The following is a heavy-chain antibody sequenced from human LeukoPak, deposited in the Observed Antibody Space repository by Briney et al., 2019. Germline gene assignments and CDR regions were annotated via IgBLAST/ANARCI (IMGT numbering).Heavy chain of an antibody. CDR2: INPSSAAT. Sequence: EASVKVSCKASGYTFSNYFIHWVRQAPGQGLEWMGIINPSSAATSYAQKFQGRVTVTRDTSTSTVYMELSSLRYEDTAVYHCAREGDGHSFDYWGQGTLVTVSS. V-gene: IGHV1-46*01. CDR1: GYTFSNYF. D-gene: IGHD5-24*01. CDR3: AREGDGHSFDY. J-gene: IGHJ4*02.